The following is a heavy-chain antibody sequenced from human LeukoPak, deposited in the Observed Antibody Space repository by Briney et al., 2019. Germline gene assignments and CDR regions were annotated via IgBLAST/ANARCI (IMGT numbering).Heavy chain of an antibody. Sequence: GGSVKLSCAASVFTFSSYCMHWVRQAPCKGLEWVAAIWYDGSNKYYADSVKGRFTISRDNSKNTLYLQMNSLRAEDTAVYYCATFPQLVWNYYGMDVWGQGTTVTVSS. CDR2: IWYDGSNK. V-gene: IGHV3-33*01. CDR3: ATFPQLVWNYYGMDV. J-gene: IGHJ6*02. D-gene: IGHD6-6*01. CDR1: VFTFSSYC.